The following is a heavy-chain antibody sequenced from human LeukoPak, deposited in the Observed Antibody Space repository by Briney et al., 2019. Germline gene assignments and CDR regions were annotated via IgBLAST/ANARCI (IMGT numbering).Heavy chain of an antibody. V-gene: IGHV4-4*02. CDR2: IYHSGST. CDR1: GGSISSSNW. Sequence: PSETLSLTCAVSGGSISSSNWWSWVRQPPGKGLEWIGEIYHSGSTNYNPSLKSRVTISVDKSKNQFSLKLSSVTAADTAVYYCARHPKTGHYGSGSYPFDCWGQGTLVTVSS. D-gene: IGHD3-10*01. CDR3: ARHPKTGHYGSGSYPFDC. J-gene: IGHJ4*02.